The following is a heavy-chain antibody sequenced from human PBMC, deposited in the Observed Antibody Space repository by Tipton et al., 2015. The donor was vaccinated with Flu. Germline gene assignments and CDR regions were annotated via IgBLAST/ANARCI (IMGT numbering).Heavy chain of an antibody. CDR3: AAHCSGGSCSHAFDI. V-gene: IGHV4-34*01. Sequence: LRLSCAVCGGSFSGYYWSWIRQPPGKGLEWIGEINHSGSTNYNPSLKSQVSISGDTSKNQVSLKLSSVTAADTAVYYCAAHCSGGSCSHAFDIWGQGTMVTVSS. J-gene: IGHJ3*02. CDR1: GGSFSGYY. CDR2: INHSGST. D-gene: IGHD2-15*01.